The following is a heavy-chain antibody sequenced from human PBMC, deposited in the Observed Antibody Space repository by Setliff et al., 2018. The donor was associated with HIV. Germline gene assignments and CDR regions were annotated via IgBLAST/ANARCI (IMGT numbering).Heavy chain of an antibody. Sequence: ASVKVSCKASGYTFTSYGVTWVRQAPGQGLEWMGWISGYNGNTNYAQKFQGRVTMTRDTSISTAYMELRLRSDDTAVYYCATKVYCTNGVCLDAFDIWGQGTVVTVSS. D-gene: IGHD2-8*01. CDR2: ISGYNGNT. CDR3: ATKVYCTNGVCLDAFDI. J-gene: IGHJ3*02. V-gene: IGHV1-18*04. CDR1: GYTFTSYG.